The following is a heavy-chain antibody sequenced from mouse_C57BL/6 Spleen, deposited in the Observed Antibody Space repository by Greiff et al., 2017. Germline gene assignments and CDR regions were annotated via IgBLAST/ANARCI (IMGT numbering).Heavy chain of an antibody. CDR2: IYPGDGDT. Sequence: VQLQQSGAELVKPGASVKISCKASGYAFSSYWMNWVKQRPGKGLEWIGQIYPGDGDTNYNGKFKGKATLTADKSSSTAYMQLSSLTSEDSAVYFWAPCDGHDSWYFDVWGTGTTVTVSS. CDR1: GYAFSSYW. D-gene: IGHD2-12*01. V-gene: IGHV1-80*01. J-gene: IGHJ1*03. CDR3: APCDGHDSWYFDV.